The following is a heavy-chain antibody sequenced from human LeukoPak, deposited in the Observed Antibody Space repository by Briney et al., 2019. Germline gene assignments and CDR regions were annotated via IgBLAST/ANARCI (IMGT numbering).Heavy chain of an antibody. CDR2: IYYSGST. CDR3: HASTSPHVVAYYYYYMDV. CDR1: GGSISSSSYY. J-gene: IGHJ6*03. D-gene: IGHD2-2*01. Sequence: SETLSLTCTVSGGSISSSSYYWGWIRQPPGKGLEWIGSIYYSGSTYYNPSLKSRVTISVDTSKNQFSLKLSSVTAADTAVYYCHASTSPHVVAYYYYYMDVWGKGTTVTVSS. V-gene: IGHV4-39*01.